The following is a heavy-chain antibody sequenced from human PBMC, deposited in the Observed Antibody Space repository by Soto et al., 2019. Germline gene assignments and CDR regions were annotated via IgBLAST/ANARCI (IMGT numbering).Heavy chain of an antibody. V-gene: IGHV3-74*01. CDR2: ITSDGTTT. CDR1: GFTFNNYW. Sequence: EGQLEESGGGLVQPGGSLRLSCAASGFTFNNYWMHWVRQVSGKGLAWGSYITSDGTTTRYADSVKGRFTISRDNAKNTLFLQADSLRVEDTAMYYCARGRYCTDDSCFKSRFHPWGQGTLFTVSA. J-gene: IGHJ5*02. CDR3: ARGRYCTDDSCFKSRFHP. D-gene: IGHD2-8*01.